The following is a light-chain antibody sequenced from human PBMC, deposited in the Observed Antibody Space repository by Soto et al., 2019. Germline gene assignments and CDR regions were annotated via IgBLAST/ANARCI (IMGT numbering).Light chain of an antibody. Sequence: EIQMTQSPPSLSASVGDRFTITCRTSQNINNCLNWYQQRPGKAPKLLIYGASSLQSGVPLRFSGSGSGTDFTLTISSLQPEDCAIYFCQQANSFPITFGQGTRLEI. CDR2: GAS. CDR1: QNINNC. CDR3: QQANSFPIT. J-gene: IGKJ5*01. V-gene: IGKV1-39*01.